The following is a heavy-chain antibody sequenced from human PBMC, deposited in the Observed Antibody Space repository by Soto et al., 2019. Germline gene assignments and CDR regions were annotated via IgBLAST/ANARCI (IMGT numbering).Heavy chain of an antibody. CDR1: GGTFSSYT. V-gene: IGHV1-69*02. CDR2: IIPILGIA. J-gene: IGHJ4*02. D-gene: IGHD3-10*01. CDR3: ARIGRFGDQGMGD. Sequence: QVQLVQSGAEVKKPGSSVKVSCKASGGTFSSYTISWERQAPGQGLEWMGRIIPILGIANYAQKFQGRVTITADKSTSTAYMELSSLRSEDTAVYYCARIGRFGDQGMGDWGQGTLVTVSS.